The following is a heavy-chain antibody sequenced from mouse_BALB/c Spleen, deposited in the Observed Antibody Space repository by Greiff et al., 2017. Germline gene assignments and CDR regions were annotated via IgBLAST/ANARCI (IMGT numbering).Heavy chain of an antibody. CDR2: IYPGGGDT. V-gene: IGHV1-80*01. J-gene: IGHJ4*01. CDR3: ARLGNYEYAMDY. Sequence: VQLQQSGAELVRPGSSVKISCKASGYAFSSYWMNWVKQRPGQGLEWIGQIYPGGGDTNYNGKFKGKATLTADKSSSTAYMQLSSLTSEDSAVYFCARLGNYEYAMDYWGQGTSVTVSS. CDR1: GYAFSSYW. D-gene: IGHD2-1*01.